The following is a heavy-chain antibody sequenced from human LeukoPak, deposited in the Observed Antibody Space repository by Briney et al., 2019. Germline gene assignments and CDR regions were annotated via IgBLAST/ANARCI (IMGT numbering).Heavy chain of an antibody. D-gene: IGHD4-17*01. CDR2: IWFDGSKT. CDR1: GFTFRNYG. V-gene: IGHV3-33*01. CDR3: ARYNGDYTAFDI. J-gene: IGHJ3*02. Sequence: GGSLRLSCDASGFTFRNYGMHWVRQAPGKGLEWVAVIWFDGSKTNYIESVRGRVTISRDNSRATLSLQMNSLRVEDAAMYYCARYNGDYTAFDIWGHGTMVTVSS.